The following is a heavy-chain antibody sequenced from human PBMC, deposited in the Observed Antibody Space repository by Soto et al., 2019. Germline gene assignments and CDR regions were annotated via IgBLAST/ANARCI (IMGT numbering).Heavy chain of an antibody. D-gene: IGHD4-4*01. CDR2: ISYDGSNK. CDR3: AKAVTDY. V-gene: IGHV3-30*18. J-gene: IGHJ4*02. Sequence: QVQLVESGGGVVQPGRSLRLSCAASGFTFSSYGMHWVRQAPGKGLEWVAVISYDGSNKYYADSVKGRFTISRDNSKNTLYLQMTSLRAEDTAVYYCAKAVTDYWGQGTLVTVSS. CDR1: GFTFSSYG.